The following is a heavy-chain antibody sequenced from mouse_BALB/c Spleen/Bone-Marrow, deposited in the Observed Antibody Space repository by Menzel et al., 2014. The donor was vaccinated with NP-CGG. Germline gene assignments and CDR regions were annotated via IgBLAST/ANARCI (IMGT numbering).Heavy chain of an antibody. Sequence: QVQLQQSGVELVRPGSSVKISCKASGYPFSSYWMSWVKQRPGQGLEWIGQIYPGDGETNYNGKFKGNATLTADKSSSTAYMQLISLTSEDSAVYFCARKYGDYWGQGTTLTVSS. CDR3: ARKYGDY. CDR2: IYPGDGET. CDR1: GYPFSSYW. J-gene: IGHJ2*01. V-gene: IGHV1-80*01. D-gene: IGHD2-10*02.